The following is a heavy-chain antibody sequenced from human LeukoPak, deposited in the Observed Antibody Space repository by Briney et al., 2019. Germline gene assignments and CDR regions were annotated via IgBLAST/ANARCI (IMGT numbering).Heavy chain of an antibody. V-gene: IGHV4-38-2*01. D-gene: IGHD2-15*01. Sequence: PGGSLRLSCAASGFTFSSYAMSWVRQPPGKGLEWIGSIFHTGTTYYNPSLRSRLTISVDTSKNQFSLKLRSVTAADTTVYYCARHVPPRHCSGVSCHSPNYYYYFMDVWGTGTTVTVSS. CDR2: IFHTGTT. J-gene: IGHJ6*03. CDR3: ARHVPPRHCSGVSCHSPNYYYYFMDV. CDR1: GFTFSSYA.